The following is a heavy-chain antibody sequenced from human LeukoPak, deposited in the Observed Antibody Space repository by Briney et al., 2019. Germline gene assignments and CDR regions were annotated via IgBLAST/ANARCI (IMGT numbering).Heavy chain of an antibody. V-gene: IGHV4-34*01. CDR2: INHSGST. CDR1: GGSFSGYY. CDR3: ARDLPIDYYDSRAGGPQDAFDI. Sequence: SETLSLTCAVYGGSFSGYYWSWIRQPPGKGLEWIGEINHSGSTNYNQSLKSRVTISVDTSKNQFSLKLSSVTAADTAVYYCARDLPIDYYDSRAGGPQDAFDIWGQGTMVTVSS. J-gene: IGHJ3*02. D-gene: IGHD3-22*01.